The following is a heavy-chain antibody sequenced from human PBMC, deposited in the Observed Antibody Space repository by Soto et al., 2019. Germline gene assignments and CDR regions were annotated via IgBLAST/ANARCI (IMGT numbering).Heavy chain of an antibody. D-gene: IGHD6-19*01. Sequence: SETLSLTSTVSGGSINTFYWSWIRQPPGKGLEWIGYMYYTGSTNYNPSPKSRVTISVDKSESQFSLKLSSVTAADTAVYYCARQLKKGRRIPVAGILDVWGKGTTVTVSS. CDR3: ARQLKKGRRIPVAGILDV. J-gene: IGHJ6*04. CDR1: GGSINTFY. CDR2: MYYTGST. V-gene: IGHV4-59*08.